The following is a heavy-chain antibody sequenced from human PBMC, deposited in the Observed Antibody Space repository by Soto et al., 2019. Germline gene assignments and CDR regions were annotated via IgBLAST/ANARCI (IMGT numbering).Heavy chain of an antibody. Sequence: GGSLRLACAASGFSDTSYAMSWLRQAPGKGLEWVSVLSGSGIGKDYADSVKARFTISSDNARNTVHLQIDSLRAEDTAIHYCAKELEIVLMVHAASDSWGQGIPVTVSS. V-gene: IGHV3-23*01. J-gene: IGHJ4*02. CDR3: AKELEIVLMVHAASDS. D-gene: IGHD2-8*01. CDR1: GFSDTSYA. CDR2: LSGSGIGK.